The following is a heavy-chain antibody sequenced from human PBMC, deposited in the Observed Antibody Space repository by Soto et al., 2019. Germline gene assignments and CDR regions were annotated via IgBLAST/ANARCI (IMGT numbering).Heavy chain of an antibody. V-gene: IGHV1-8*01. CDR3: ARWGYPMPPSSLYYYYGMDV. D-gene: IGHD2-2*01. CDR2: MNPNGGNT. CDR1: GYTFTSYD. J-gene: IGHJ6*02. Sequence: ASVKVSCKASGYTFTSYDINWVRQATGQGLEWMGWMNPNGGNTGYAQKFQGRVTMTRNTSISTAYMELSSLRSEDTAVYYCARWGYPMPPSSLYYYYGMDVWGQGTTVTVSS.